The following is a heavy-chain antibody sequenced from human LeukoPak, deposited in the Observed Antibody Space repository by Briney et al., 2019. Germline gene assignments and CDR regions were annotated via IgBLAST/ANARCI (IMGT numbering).Heavy chain of an antibody. CDR1: GFTFSSYE. CDR3: ARGVVPAANVDFGFDY. D-gene: IGHD2-2*01. V-gene: IGHV3-48*03. J-gene: IGHJ4*02. CDR2: ISSSGSTI. Sequence: GGSLRLSCAASGFTFSSYEMNWVRQAPEKGLEWVSYISSSGSTIYYADSVKGRFSISRDNAKNSLYLQMNSLRAEDTAVYYCARGVVPAANVDFGFDYWGQGTLVTVSS.